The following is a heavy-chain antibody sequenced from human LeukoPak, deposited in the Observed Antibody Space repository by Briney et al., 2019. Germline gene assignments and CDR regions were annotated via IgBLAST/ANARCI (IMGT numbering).Heavy chain of an antibody. CDR2: FDPEDGET. V-gene: IGHV1-24*01. CDR1: GYTLTELS. CDR3: ATDGSPMVRGVIRSWFDP. J-gene: IGHJ5*02. Sequence: VASVKVSCKVSGYTLTELSMHWVRQAPGKGLEWMGGFDPEDGETIYAQKFQGRVTMTEDTSTDTAYMELSSLRSEDTAVYYCATDGSPMVRGVIRSWFDPWGQGTLVTVSS. D-gene: IGHD3-10*01.